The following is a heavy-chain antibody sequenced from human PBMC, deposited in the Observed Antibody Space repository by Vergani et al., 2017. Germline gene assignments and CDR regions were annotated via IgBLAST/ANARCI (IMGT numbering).Heavy chain of an antibody. J-gene: IGHJ4*02. CDR1: GFTLSNYD. CDR3: AKHFRGWGIDY. V-gene: IGHV3-30*02. D-gene: IGHD3-16*01. Sequence: QVQLVESGGGVVQRGGSLRLSCATSGFTLSNYDMQWIRQGRGKGMEFVAFIQFVGSNQYYADSVKGRFTLSRDFSKNTLYLKMNSLRTDDTATYYCAKHFRGWGIDYWGQGTQVIVSS. CDR2: IQFVGSNQ.